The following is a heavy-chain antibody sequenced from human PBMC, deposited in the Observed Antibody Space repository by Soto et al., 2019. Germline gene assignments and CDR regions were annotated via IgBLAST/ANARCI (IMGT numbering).Heavy chain of an antibody. D-gene: IGHD3-10*01. CDR2: IYPGDSDT. J-gene: IGHJ5*02. Sequence: PGESLKISCKGSGYNFTSYWIGWVRQMPGKGLEWMGIIYPGDSDTRYSPSFQGQVTISADKSISTAYLQWSSLKASDTAMYYCARLGYYGSGSYSHWFDPWGQGTLVTVSS. V-gene: IGHV5-51*01. CDR1: GYNFTSYW. CDR3: ARLGYYGSGSYSHWFDP.